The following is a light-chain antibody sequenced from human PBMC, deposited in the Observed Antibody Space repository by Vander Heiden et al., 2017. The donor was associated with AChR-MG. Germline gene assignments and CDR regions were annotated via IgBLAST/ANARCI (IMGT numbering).Light chain of an antibody. J-gene: IGKJ4*01. Sequence: DIKMTQSPSSLSASVGDRVTITCRASQGISNDLAWYQQKAGKAPKLLIYAAATLQAGVPCRCSGSGSGTDFTLTISSLQSEDVATYYCQKYKPGLTFGGGTKVEIK. CDR2: AAA. V-gene: IGKV1-27*01. CDR3: QKYKPGLT. CDR1: QGISND.